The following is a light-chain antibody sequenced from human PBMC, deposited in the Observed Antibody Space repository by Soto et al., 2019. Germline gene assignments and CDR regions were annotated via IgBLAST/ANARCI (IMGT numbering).Light chain of an antibody. CDR2: ADS. V-gene: IGLV1-40*01. J-gene: IGLJ1*01. CDR1: SSNIGAGKD. Sequence: QPVLTQPPSVSGAPGQRVTISCTGSSSNIGAGKDVNWFQQLPGTAPKLLIYADSNRPSGVPDRFSGSKSGTSASLAITGLQAEDEADYYCCSYAGSYTFVFGTGTKLTVL. CDR3: CSYAGSYTFV.